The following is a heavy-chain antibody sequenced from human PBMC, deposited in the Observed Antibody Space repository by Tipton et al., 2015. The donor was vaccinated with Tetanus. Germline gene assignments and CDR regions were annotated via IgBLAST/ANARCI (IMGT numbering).Heavy chain of an antibody. D-gene: IGHD3-10*01. J-gene: IGHJ4*02. Sequence: LRLSCTVSGGSISSGNYYWGWIRQPPGKGLEWIGSLYFSGRTYYSPPLKSRVTISGDTPNTHFSLKLTSVTAADSAVYYCARHESLVGGSYDYWGQGTLVTVSS. CDR1: GGSISSGNYY. V-gene: IGHV4-39*01. CDR3: ARHESLVGGSYDY. CDR2: LYFSGRT.